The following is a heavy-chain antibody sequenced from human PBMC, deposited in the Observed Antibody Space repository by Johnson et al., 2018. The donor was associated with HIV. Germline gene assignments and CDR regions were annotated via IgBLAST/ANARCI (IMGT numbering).Heavy chain of an antibody. J-gene: IGHJ3*02. Sequence: MLLVESGGGVVRPGGSLRLSCAASGFRFDDYDMNWVRQVPGKGLEWVSGINRNGGSTGYADSVKGRFNISRDNSKNSLYLQMNSLKTEDTAVYYCARVGQQSNAFDIWGQGTMVTVSS. V-gene: IGHV3-20*04. CDR3: ARVGQQSNAFDI. CDR1: GFRFDDYD. CDR2: INRNGGST. D-gene: IGHD6-13*01.